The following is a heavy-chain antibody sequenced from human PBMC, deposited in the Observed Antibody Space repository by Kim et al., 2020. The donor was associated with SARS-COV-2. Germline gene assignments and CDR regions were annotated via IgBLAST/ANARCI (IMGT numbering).Heavy chain of an antibody. CDR3: AREGGQLLWFGELSFHWFDP. V-gene: IGHV4-59*01. Sequence: RVTISVDTSKNQFSLKLSSVTAADTAVYYCAREGGQLLWFGELSFHWFDPWGQGTLVTVSS. J-gene: IGHJ5*02. D-gene: IGHD3-10*01.